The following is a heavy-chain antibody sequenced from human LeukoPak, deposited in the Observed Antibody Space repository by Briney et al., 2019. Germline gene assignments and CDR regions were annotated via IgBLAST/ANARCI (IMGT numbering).Heavy chain of an antibody. V-gene: IGHV1-69-2*01. J-gene: IGHJ5*02. CDR2: ADPEDDEA. CDR1: GYTLIDHY. CDR3: VTPTREKTVAAVYLS. D-gene: IGHD1-26*01. Sequence: GATVKISCKASGYTLIDHYMHWVRQAPGKGLDWMGRADPEDDEAIYAAKFLGRVTISADTSIDTAHMEVSGLRSEDTAVDYCVTPTREKTVAAVYLSWGRGTEVTVFS.